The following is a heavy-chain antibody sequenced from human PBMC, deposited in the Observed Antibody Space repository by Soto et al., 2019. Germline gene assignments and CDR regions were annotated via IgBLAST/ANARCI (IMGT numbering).Heavy chain of an antibody. D-gene: IGHD1-26*01. J-gene: IGHJ4*02. CDR3: AKDIVGPTTFWSLDY. CDR2: ISGSGGST. CDR1: GFTFSSYA. Sequence: GGSLRLSCAASGFTFSSYAMSWVRQAPGKGLEWVSAISGSGGSTYYADSVKGRFTISRDNSKNTLYLQMNSLRAEDTAVYYCAKDIVGPTTFWSLDYWGQGTLVTVSS. V-gene: IGHV3-23*01.